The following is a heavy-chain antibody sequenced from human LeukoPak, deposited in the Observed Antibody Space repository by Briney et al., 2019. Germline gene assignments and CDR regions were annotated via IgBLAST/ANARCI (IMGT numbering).Heavy chain of an antibody. CDR3: ARHNSDYYYYYMDV. CDR1: GGSISSYY. J-gene: IGHJ6*03. D-gene: IGHD4-23*01. Sequence: PSETLSLTCTVSGGSISSYYWSWIRQPPGKGLEWIGYIYYSGSTYYNPSLKSRVTISVDTSKNQFSLKLSSVTAADTAVYYCARHNSDYYYYYMDVWGKGTTVTISS. V-gene: IGHV4-59*08. CDR2: IYYSGST.